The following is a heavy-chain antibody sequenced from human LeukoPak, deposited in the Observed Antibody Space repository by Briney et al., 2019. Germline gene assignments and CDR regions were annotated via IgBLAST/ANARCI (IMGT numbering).Heavy chain of an antibody. V-gene: IGHV1-46*01. CDR1: GYTFTSYY. CDR2: INPSGGST. CDR3: ARDSRGAFDY. D-gene: IGHD3-10*01. Sequence: GASVKVSGKASGYTFTSYYMHWVRQAPGQGLEWMGIINPSGGSTSYAQRFQGRVTMTRDTSTSTVYMELSSLRSEDTAVYYCARDSRGAFDYWGQGTLVTVSS. J-gene: IGHJ4*02.